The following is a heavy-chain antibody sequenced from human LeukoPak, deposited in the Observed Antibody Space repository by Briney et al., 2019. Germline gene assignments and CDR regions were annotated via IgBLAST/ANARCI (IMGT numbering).Heavy chain of an antibody. D-gene: IGHD3-16*01. CDR3: ARDQWGTRAFDI. CDR1: GFTLSTYS. V-gene: IGHV3-48*02. CDR2: ITSSSSTI. J-gene: IGHJ3*02. Sequence: GGSLRLSCAASGFTLSTYSMNWVRQAPGKGLEWVSHITSSSSTIYYADSVKGRFSISRDNAKNSLYLQMNSLRDEDTAVYYCARDQWGTRAFDIWGQGTMVTVSS.